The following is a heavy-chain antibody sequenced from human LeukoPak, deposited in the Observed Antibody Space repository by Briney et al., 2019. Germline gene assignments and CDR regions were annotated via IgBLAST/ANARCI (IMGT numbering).Heavy chain of an antibody. CDR1: GGSISSGGYS. V-gene: IGHV4-30-2*01. J-gene: IGHJ4*02. Sequence: SETLSLTCAVSGGSISSGGYSWSWIRQPPGKGLERIGYIYHSGSTYYNPSLKSRVTISVDRSKNQFSLKLSSVTAADTAVYYCARGGQLPFDYWGQGTLVTVSS. D-gene: IGHD6-6*01. CDR2: IYHSGST. CDR3: ARGGQLPFDY.